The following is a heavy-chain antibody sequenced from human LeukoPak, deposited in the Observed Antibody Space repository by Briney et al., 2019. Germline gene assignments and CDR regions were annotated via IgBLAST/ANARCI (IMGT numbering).Heavy chain of an antibody. CDR2: IYSGGST. CDR1: GFTFSRYW. V-gene: IGHV3-66*01. Sequence: GGSLRLSCAASGFTFSRYWMSWVRQAPGKGLEWVSVIYSGGSTYYADSVKGRFTISRDNSKNTLYLQMNSLRAEDTAVYYCARGYCSSTSCYDYFDYWGQGTLVTVSS. J-gene: IGHJ4*02. CDR3: ARGYCSSTSCYDYFDY. D-gene: IGHD2-2*01.